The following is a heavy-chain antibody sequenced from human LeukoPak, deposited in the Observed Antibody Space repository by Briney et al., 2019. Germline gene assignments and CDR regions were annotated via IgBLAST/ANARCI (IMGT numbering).Heavy chain of an antibody. CDR3: ARVTAYGDYVGF. Sequence: GGPLRLSCAASGFTFSDYYMSWIRQAPGKGLEWVSYISSSSSYTNYADSVKGRFTISRDNAKNSLYLQMNSLRAEDTAVYYCARVTAYGDYVGFWGQGTLVTVSS. D-gene: IGHD4-17*01. CDR1: GFTFSDYY. J-gene: IGHJ4*02. CDR2: ISSSSSYT. V-gene: IGHV3-11*06.